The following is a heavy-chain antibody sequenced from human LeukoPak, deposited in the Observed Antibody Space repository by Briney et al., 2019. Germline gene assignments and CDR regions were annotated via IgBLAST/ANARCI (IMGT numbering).Heavy chain of an antibody. Sequence: GGSPRLSCAASGFTFSNYWMHWVRQAPGKGLVWVSRINSDGINTSYADSVKGRFTISRDNAKNTLNLQMNSLRAEDTAVYYCARDLGQYYDTSDNWFDPWGQGTLVTVSS. CDR1: GFTFSNYW. V-gene: IGHV3-74*01. CDR2: INSDGINT. CDR3: ARDLGQYYDTSDNWFDP. D-gene: IGHD3-22*01. J-gene: IGHJ5*02.